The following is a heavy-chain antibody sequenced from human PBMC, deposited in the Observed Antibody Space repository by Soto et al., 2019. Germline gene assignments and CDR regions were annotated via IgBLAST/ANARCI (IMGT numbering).Heavy chain of an antibody. CDR3: ARGGKYCDFWSGYSHPRYYFNY. Sequence: SETLSLTCAVSGGSFSGYCWSWIRQPPGQGLEWIGEINHSGRTNNNPSLKSRVTISVDTSKSQYSLKLSSVTAADTAVYYCARGGKYCDFWSGYSHPRYYFNYWGQGTLVTSPQ. V-gene: IGHV4-34*01. CDR2: INHSGRT. J-gene: IGHJ4*02. CDR1: GGSFSGYC. D-gene: IGHD3-3*01.